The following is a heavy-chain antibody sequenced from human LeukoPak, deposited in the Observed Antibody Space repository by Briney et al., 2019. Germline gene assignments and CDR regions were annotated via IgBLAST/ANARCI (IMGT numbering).Heavy chain of an antibody. Sequence: GGSLRLSCAASGFTFSSYGMSWVRQAPGKGLEWVSAISGSGGSTYYADSVKGRFTISRDNSKNTLYLQMNSLRAEDTAVYYCAKELSYYGSGSSDYWGQGTLVTVSS. J-gene: IGHJ4*02. CDR1: GFTFSSYG. CDR3: AKELSYYGSGSSDY. CDR2: ISGSGGST. V-gene: IGHV3-23*01. D-gene: IGHD3-10*01.